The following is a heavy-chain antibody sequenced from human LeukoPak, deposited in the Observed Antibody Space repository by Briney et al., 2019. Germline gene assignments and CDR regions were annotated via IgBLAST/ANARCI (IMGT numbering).Heavy chain of an antibody. CDR1: GGSLSGYY. V-gene: IGHV4-34*01. D-gene: IGHD1-14*01. CDR3: ARLRRITAAREYYYGMDV. J-gene: IGHJ6*02. CDR2: INHSGST. Sequence: SETLSLTCAFYGGSLSGYYWSWVRQPPGKGLEWIGEINHSGSTNYNPSLKSRVTISVDTSKNQFSLRLKSVTAADTAVYYSARLRRITAAREYYYGMDVWGQGTTVTVSS.